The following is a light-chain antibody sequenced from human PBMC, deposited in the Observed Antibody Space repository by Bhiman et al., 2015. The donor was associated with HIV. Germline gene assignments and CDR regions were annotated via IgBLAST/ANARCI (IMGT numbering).Light chain of an antibody. V-gene: IGLV2-14*03. CDR1: SSDIGGSDS. CDR3: SSYTSISTGVV. Sequence: QSALTQPASVSGSPGQSITISCSGTSSDIGGSDSVSWYQHHPGKAPKLIIYDVSKWPAGVSSRFSGSKSGNTASLPSLGSRLKDEADYYCSSYTSISTGVVFGGGTKLTVL. CDR2: DVS. J-gene: IGLJ2*01.